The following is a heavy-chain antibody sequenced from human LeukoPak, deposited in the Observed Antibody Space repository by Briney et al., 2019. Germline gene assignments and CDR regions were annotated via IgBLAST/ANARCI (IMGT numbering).Heavy chain of an antibody. CDR3: AKSQDIVVVPAAYYFDY. J-gene: IGHJ4*02. D-gene: IGHD2-2*01. Sequence: GGSLRLSCAASGFTFSSYAMSWVRQAPGKGLEWVSAISGSGGSTYYADSVKDRFTISRDNSKNTLYLQMNSLRAEDTAVYYCAKSQDIVVVPAAYYFDYWGQGTLVTVSS. CDR2: ISGSGGST. V-gene: IGHV3-23*01. CDR1: GFTFSSYA.